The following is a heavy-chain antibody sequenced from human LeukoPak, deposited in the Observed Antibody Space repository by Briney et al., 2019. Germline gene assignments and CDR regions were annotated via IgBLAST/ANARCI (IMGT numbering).Heavy chain of an antibody. Sequence: GGSLRLSCAASGFTFSSYAMSWVRQAPGKGLEWVSAISGSGGSTYYADSVKGRFTISRDNSKNTLYLQMNSLRAEDTAVYYCARDPDHYYGSGSDGMDVWGQGTTVTVSS. CDR3: ARDPDHYYGSGSDGMDV. J-gene: IGHJ6*02. CDR2: ISGSGGST. V-gene: IGHV3-23*01. CDR1: GFTFSSYA. D-gene: IGHD3-10*01.